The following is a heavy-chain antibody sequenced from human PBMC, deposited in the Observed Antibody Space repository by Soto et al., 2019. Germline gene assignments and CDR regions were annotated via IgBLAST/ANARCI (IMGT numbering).Heavy chain of an antibody. Sequence: EVQLLESGGGLVQPGGSLRLSCAASGFTLRNYAMSWVRQAPGKGLEWVSGISDSGGSTYYADSVKGRFTISRDNSKNTVYLQMNSLRAEDTAVYYCAKHQSYSYGYNYYYGLDVWAQGTTVTVSS. D-gene: IGHD5-18*01. J-gene: IGHJ6*02. CDR2: ISDSGGST. CDR3: AKHQSYSYGYNYYYGLDV. CDR1: GFTLRNYA. V-gene: IGHV3-23*01.